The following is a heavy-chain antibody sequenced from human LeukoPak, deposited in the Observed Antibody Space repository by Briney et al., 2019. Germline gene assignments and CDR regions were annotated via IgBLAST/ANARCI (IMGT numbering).Heavy chain of an antibody. J-gene: IGHJ4*02. Sequence: SETLSLTCTVSGGSVSSNSYYWSWIRQPPGKGLEGIGYIYYSGSTNYNPSLKSRVTISVDTSKNQFSLKLSSVTAADTAVYYCARGSLGIAVAGFDYWGQETLVTVSS. D-gene: IGHD6-19*01. CDR2: IYYSGST. V-gene: IGHV4-61*01. CDR1: GGSVSSNSYY. CDR3: ARGSLGIAVAGFDY.